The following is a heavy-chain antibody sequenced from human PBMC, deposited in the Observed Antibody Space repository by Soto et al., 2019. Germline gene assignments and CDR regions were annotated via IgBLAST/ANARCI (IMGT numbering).Heavy chain of an antibody. V-gene: IGHV4-59*01. CDR3: ARERLLRVWFDP. D-gene: IGHD6-25*01. Sequence: LALTCTVSGGSISSYYWSWIRQPPGKGLEWIGYIYYSGSTNYNPSLKSRVTISVDTSKNQFSLKLSSVTAADTAVYYCARERLLRVWFDPWGQGTLVTVSS. CDR1: GGSISSYY. CDR2: IYYSGST. J-gene: IGHJ5*02.